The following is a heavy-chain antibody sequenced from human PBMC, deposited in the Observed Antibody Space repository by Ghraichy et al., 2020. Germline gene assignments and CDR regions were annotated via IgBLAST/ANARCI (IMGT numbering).Heavy chain of an antibody. J-gene: IGHJ6*02. CDR3: AREVEDIVATMGYYYGMDV. CDR2: IYTSGST. CDR1: GGSISSYY. D-gene: IGHD5-12*01. Sequence: GSLRLSCTVSGGSISSYYWSWIRQPAGKGLEWIGRIYTSGSTNYNPSLKSRVTMSVDTSKNQFSLKLSSVTAADTAVYYCAREVEDIVATMGYYYGMDVWGQGTTVTVSS. V-gene: IGHV4-4*07.